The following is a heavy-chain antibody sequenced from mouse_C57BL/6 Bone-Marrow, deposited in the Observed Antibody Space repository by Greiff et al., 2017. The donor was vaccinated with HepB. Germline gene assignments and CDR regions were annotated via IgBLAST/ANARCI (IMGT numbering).Heavy chain of an antibody. Sequence: QVQLKQSGAELARPGASVKLSCKASGYTFTSYGISWVKQRTGQGLEWIGEIYPRSGNTYYNEKFKGKATLTADKSSSTAYMELRSLTSEDSAVYFCASSSGYGYWGQGTTLTVSS. D-gene: IGHD3-1*01. CDR3: ASSSGYGY. J-gene: IGHJ2*01. CDR2: IYPRSGNT. V-gene: IGHV1-81*01. CDR1: GYTFTSYG.